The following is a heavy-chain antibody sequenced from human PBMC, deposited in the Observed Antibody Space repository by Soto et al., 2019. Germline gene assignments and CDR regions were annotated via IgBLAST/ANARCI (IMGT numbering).Heavy chain of an antibody. Sequence: GGSLRLSCAASGFTFSSYGMHWVRQAPGKGLEWVAVISYDGSNKYYADSVKGRFTISRDNSKNTLYLQMNSLRAEDMAVYYCAKDLLIFYDSSGYYSGYWGQGTLVTVSS. CDR1: GFTFSSYG. CDR2: ISYDGSNK. CDR3: AKDLLIFYDSSGYYSGY. J-gene: IGHJ4*02. V-gene: IGHV3-30*18. D-gene: IGHD3-22*01.